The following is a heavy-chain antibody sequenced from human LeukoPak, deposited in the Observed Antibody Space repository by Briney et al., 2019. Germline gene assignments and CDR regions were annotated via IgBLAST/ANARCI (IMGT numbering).Heavy chain of an antibody. CDR2: ISSSSSTI. D-gene: IGHD3-3*01. J-gene: IGHJ5*02. CDR1: GFTFSSYS. CDR3: ARDGDYDFWSGYSRWFDP. Sequence: GGSLRLSCAASGFTFSSYSMNWIRQAPGKGLEWVSYISSSSSTIYYAGSVKGRFTISRDNAKNSLYLQMNSLRAEDTAVYYCARDGDYDFWSGYSRWFDPWGQGTLVTVSS. V-gene: IGHV3-48*01.